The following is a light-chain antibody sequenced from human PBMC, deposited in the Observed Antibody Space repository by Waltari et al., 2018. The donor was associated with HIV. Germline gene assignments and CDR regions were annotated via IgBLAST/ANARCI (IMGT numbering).Light chain of an antibody. CDR2: AAS. J-gene: IGKJ4*01. Sequence: DIQMTHSPSSLSASVGDIVTITCRASQSISTYLNWYQRRSGKAPKLLIYAASSWQSGVPSRFSGSGSGTDFTLTISSLQPEDFATYYCQQSYSTPLTFGGGTKVEIK. CDR3: QQSYSTPLT. V-gene: IGKV1-39*01. CDR1: QSISTY.